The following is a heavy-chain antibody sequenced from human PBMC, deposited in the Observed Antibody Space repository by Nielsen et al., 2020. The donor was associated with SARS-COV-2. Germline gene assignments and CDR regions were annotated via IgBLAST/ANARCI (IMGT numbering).Heavy chain of an antibody. Sequence: GGSLRLSCAASGFPFSSYEMNWVRQAPGKALEWLSYIGGNGRNIFYADSVKGRFTISRDNAKNSLYLQMNSLRAEDTAVYYCARGHCSSTSCYYYYGMDVWGQGTTVTVSS. CDR1: GFPFSSYE. CDR3: ARGHCSSTSCYYYYGMDV. J-gene: IGHJ6*02. V-gene: IGHV3-48*03. CDR2: IGGNGRNI. D-gene: IGHD2-2*01.